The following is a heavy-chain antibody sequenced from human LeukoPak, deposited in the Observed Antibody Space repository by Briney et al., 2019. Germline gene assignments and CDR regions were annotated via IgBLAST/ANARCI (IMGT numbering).Heavy chain of an antibody. J-gene: IGHJ4*02. CDR3: AREEGSGWYFDY. CDR2: ISAYNGNT. Sequence: ASVKVSCKASGGTFSSYAISWVRQAPGQGLEWMGWISAYNGNTNYAQKLQGRVTMTTDTSTSTAYMELRGLRSDDTAVYYCAREEGSGWYFDYWGQGTLVTVSS. D-gene: IGHD6-19*01. CDR1: GGTFSSYA. V-gene: IGHV1-18*01.